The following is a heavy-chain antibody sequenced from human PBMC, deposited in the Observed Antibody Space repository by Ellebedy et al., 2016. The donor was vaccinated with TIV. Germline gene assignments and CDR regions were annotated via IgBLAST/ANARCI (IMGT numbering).Heavy chain of an antibody. J-gene: IGHJ4*02. Sequence: SETLSLTCTVSGGSISSYYWSWIRQPAGKGLEWIGRIYTSGSTNYNPSLKSRVTMSVDTSKNQFSLKLSSVTAADTAVYYCARALLWFGEFSFDYWGQGTLVTVSS. V-gene: IGHV4-4*07. CDR3: ARALLWFGEFSFDY. CDR1: GGSISSYY. D-gene: IGHD3-10*01. CDR2: IYTSGST.